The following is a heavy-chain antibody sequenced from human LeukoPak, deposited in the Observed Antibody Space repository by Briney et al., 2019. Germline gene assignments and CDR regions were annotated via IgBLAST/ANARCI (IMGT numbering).Heavy chain of an antibody. Sequence: PSETLSLTCAVYGVSFSGYYWSWIRQPPGKGLEWIGEINHSGSTNYNPSLKSRVTISVDTSKNQFSLKLSSVTAADTAVYYCARGIRYYYDIDYWGQGTLVTVSS. CDR1: GVSFSGYY. J-gene: IGHJ4*02. V-gene: IGHV4-34*01. D-gene: IGHD3-22*01. CDR3: ARGIRYYYDIDY. CDR2: INHSGST.